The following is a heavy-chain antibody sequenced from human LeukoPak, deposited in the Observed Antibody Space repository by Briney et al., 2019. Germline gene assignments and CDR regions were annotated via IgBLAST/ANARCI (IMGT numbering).Heavy chain of an antibody. CDR1: GYTFTSYD. J-gene: IGHJ4*02. CDR2: MNPNSGNT. D-gene: IGHD6-19*01. Sequence: GASVKVSCKASGYTFTSYDINWLRQATGQGLEWVGWMNPNSGNTGYAQKFQGRVTMTRNTSISTAYMELSSLRSEDTAVYYCARGGSGWYDFDYWGQGTLVTVSS. CDR3: ARGGSGWYDFDY. V-gene: IGHV1-8*01.